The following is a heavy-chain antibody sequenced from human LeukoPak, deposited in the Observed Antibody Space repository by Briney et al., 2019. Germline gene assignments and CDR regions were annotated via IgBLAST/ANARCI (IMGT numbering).Heavy chain of an antibody. CDR2: IYYSGST. J-gene: IGHJ4*02. V-gene: IGHV4-30-4*01. CDR3: ARVAAATTNPRFDY. CDR1: GASISSGDYY. D-gene: IGHD5-24*01. Sequence: SETLSLTCTVSGASISSGDYYWSWIRQPPGEGLEWIGYIYYSGSTYYNPSLRSRAIISVDTSKNQFSLKLNSVTAADTAVYYCARVAAATTNPRFDYWGQGTLVTVSS.